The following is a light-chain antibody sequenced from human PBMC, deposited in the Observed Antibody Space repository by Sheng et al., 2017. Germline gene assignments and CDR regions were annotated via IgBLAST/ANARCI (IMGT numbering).Light chain of an antibody. CDR3: QQRGNWPLT. CDR1: QSGTSY. Sequence: EIVLTQSPVTLSLSPGERATLSCRASQSGTSYVAWFQQKPGQAPRLLIYDTFTRATGIPARFSGSGSGTDFTLTISSLEPEDFALYYCQQRGNWPLTFGGGTKVEIK. V-gene: IGKV3-11*01. J-gene: IGKJ4*01. CDR2: DTF.